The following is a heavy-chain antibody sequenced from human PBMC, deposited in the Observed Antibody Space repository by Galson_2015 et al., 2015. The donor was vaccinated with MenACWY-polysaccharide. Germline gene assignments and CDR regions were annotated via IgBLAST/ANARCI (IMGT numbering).Heavy chain of an antibody. V-gene: IGHV3-74*01. Sequence: SLRLSCAASGFSFSTYWMHWVRHAPVKGPVWVSRINADGSATGYADSVRGRFTISRDNAKNTLYLEMNSLRAGDTAVYYYTKAGAKYCSGSSCYFNWFDPWGQGTLVTVSS. J-gene: IGHJ5*02. D-gene: IGHD2-15*01. CDR3: TKAGAKYCSGSSCYFNWFDP. CDR2: INADGSAT. CDR1: GFSFSTYW.